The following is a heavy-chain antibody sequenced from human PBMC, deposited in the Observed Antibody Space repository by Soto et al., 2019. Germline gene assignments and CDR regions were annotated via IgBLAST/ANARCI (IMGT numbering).Heavy chain of an antibody. Sequence: SVKVSCKASGGTFSSYAISWVRQAPGQGLEWMGGIIPIFGTANYAQKFQGRVTITADESTSTAYMELSSLRSEDTAVYYCARGSWICGSCWYSWFDPWGQGTLVTVSS. D-gene: IGHD2-15*01. V-gene: IGHV1-69*13. J-gene: IGHJ5*02. CDR1: GGTFSSYA. CDR2: IIPIFGTA. CDR3: ARGSWICGSCWYSWFDP.